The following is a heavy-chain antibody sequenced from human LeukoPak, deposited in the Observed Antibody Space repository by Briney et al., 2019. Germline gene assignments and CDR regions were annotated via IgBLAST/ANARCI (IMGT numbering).Heavy chain of an antibody. Sequence: SETLSLTCTVSGGSISSYYWSWIRQPPGKGLEWIGYIYYSGSTNYNPSLKSRVTISVDTSKNQFSLKLSSVTAADTAVYYCASLAYCGGDCTWDWFDPWGQGTLVTVSS. J-gene: IGHJ5*02. CDR2: IYYSGST. CDR1: GGSISSYY. CDR3: ASLAYCGGDCTWDWFDP. V-gene: IGHV4-59*12. D-gene: IGHD2-21*02.